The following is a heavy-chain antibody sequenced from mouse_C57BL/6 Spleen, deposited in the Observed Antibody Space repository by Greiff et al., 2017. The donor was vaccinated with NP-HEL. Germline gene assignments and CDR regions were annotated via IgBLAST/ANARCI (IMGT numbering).Heavy chain of an antibody. Sequence: EVKLMESGGGLVKPGGSLKLSCAASGFTFSDYGMHWVRQAPEKGLEWVAYISSGSSTIYYADTVKGRFTISRDNAKNTLFLQMTSLRSEDTAMYYCARDPWDDAMDYWGQGTSVTVSS. CDR1: GFTFSDYG. CDR3: ARDPWDDAMDY. CDR2: ISSGSSTI. V-gene: IGHV5-17*01. D-gene: IGHD4-1*01. J-gene: IGHJ4*01.